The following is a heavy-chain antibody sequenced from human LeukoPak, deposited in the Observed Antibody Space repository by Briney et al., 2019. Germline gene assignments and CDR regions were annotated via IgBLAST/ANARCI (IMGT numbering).Heavy chain of an antibody. Sequence: QTGGSLRLSCAASGFIFSSYGMSWVRQAPGKGLEWVSVIYSGGSTYYADSVKGRSTISRDNSKNTLYLQMNSLRAEDTAVYYCARDRRYYGSGSYYYYYYMDVWGKGTTVTISS. J-gene: IGHJ6*03. CDR3: ARDRRYYGSGSYYYYYYMDV. CDR2: IYSGGST. D-gene: IGHD3-10*01. V-gene: IGHV3-53*01. CDR1: GFIFSSYG.